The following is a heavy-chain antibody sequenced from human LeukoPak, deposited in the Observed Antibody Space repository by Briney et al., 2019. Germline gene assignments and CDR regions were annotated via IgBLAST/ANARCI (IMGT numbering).Heavy chain of an antibody. CDR2: IRNKANSYTT. Sequence: GGSLRLSCAASGFTFSDHYMGWVRQAPGKGLEWVGRIRNKANSYTTEYAASVKGIFTISRDDSKNSLYLQMNSLKTEDTAVYYCARDVAAAGTVDYWGQGTLVTVSS. V-gene: IGHV3-72*01. CDR1: GFTFSDHY. D-gene: IGHD6-13*01. J-gene: IGHJ4*02. CDR3: ARDVAAAGTVDY.